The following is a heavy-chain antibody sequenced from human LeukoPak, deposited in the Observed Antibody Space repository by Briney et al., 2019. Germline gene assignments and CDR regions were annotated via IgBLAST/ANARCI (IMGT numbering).Heavy chain of an antibody. CDR1: GFTFSSYG. D-gene: IGHD2-2*03. J-gene: IGHJ4*02. V-gene: IGHV3-30*03. CDR3: ARARMDYFDY. Sequence: GGSLRLSCAASGFTFSSYGMHWVRQAPGKGLEWVAVISYDGSNKYYADSVKGRFTISRDNSKNTLYLQMNSLRAEDTAVYYCARARMDYFDYWGQGTLVTVSS. CDR2: ISYDGSNK.